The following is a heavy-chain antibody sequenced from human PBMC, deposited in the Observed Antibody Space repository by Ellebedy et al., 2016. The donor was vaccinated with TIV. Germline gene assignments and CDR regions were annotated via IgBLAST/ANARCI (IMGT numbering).Heavy chain of an antibody. J-gene: IGHJ4*02. CDR3: ARKERGGRYPFDF. D-gene: IGHD6-19*01. V-gene: IGHV1-3*01. CDR1: GYTFTDYA. Sequence: AASVKVSCKASGYTFTDYAIHWVRQAPGQRLEWMGWLNAGNGELKYSGKFEGRVSITRDTSANTASMEVSSLTSEDTAVYYCARKERGGRYPFDFWGQGTLVTVSS. CDR2: LNAGNGEL.